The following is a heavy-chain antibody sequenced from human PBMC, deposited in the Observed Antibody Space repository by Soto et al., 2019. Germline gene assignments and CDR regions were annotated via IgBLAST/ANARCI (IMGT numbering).Heavy chain of an antibody. Sequence: GGSLRLSCTASGFTFGDYAMSWFRQAPGKGLEWVGFIRSKAYGGTTEYAASVKGRFTISRDDSKSIAYLQMNSLKTEDIAVYYCTRVNYYDSSGYYWPWFDPWGQGTLVTVSS. CDR2: IRSKAYGGTT. CDR1: GFTFGDYA. CDR3: TRVNYYDSSGYYWPWFDP. J-gene: IGHJ5*02. V-gene: IGHV3-49*03. D-gene: IGHD3-22*01.